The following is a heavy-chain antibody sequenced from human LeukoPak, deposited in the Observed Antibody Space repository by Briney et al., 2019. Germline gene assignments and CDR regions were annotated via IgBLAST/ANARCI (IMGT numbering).Heavy chain of an antibody. CDR3: ARIVSLIINYYALDV. D-gene: IGHD1-26*01. J-gene: IGHJ6*02. V-gene: IGHV4-59*01. CDR1: GGSISNYY. CDR2: VHYSGST. Sequence: SETLSLTCTVSGGSISNYYWNWIRQPPGKGLEWIGYVHYSGSTNFSPSLKSRVTISVDTSKNQFSLKLSSVTAADTAVYYCARIVSLIINYYALDVWGQGTTVTVS.